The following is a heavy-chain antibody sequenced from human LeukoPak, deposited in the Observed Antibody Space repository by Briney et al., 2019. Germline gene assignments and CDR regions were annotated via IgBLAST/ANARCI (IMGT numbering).Heavy chain of an antibody. CDR3: ARGVVITGLDY. V-gene: IGHV4-39*07. CDR2: IYYSGST. J-gene: IGHJ4*02. CDR1: GGSISSSGFY. D-gene: IGHD3-3*01. Sequence: ASETLSLTCTVSGGSISSSGFYWGWIRQPPGKGLEWIGNIYYSGSTYYNPSLKSRVTISVDTSKNQFSLMLTSVTAADTAVYYCARGVVITGLDYWGQGTLVTVSS.